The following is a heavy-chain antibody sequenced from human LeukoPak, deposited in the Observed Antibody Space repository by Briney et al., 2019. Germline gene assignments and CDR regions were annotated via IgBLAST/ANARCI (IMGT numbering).Heavy chain of an antibody. D-gene: IGHD3-10*01. CDR1: GGSISNYY. V-gene: IGHV4-59*01. Sequence: SETLSLTCTVSGGSISNYYWSWIRQPPGKGLEWTGYIYYTGSTNYNPSLRSRVTISVDTSKNQFSLKLSSVTAADTAVYYCARSHGSGSYYNLNDYWGQGTLVTVSS. J-gene: IGHJ4*02. CDR2: IYYTGST. CDR3: ARSHGSGSYYNLNDY.